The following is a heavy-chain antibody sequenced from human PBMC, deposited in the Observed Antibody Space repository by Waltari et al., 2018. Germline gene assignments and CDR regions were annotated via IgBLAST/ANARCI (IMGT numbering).Heavy chain of an antibody. Sequence: QVQLQESGPGLVKPSETLSLTCAVSGYSISSGYYWGWIRQPPGKGLEWIGSIYHSGSTYINPSLKSRVTISVDTSKNQFSLKLSSVTAADTAVYYCARVTGGGYYDFWSGYPYYFDYWGQGTLVTVSS. CDR2: IYHSGST. V-gene: IGHV4-38-2*01. D-gene: IGHD3-3*01. CDR3: ARVTGGGYYDFWSGYPYYFDY. CDR1: GYSISSGYY. J-gene: IGHJ4*02.